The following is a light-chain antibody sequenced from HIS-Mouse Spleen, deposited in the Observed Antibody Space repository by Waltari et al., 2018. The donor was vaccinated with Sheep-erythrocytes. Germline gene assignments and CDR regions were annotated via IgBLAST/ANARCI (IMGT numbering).Light chain of an antibody. J-gene: IGLJ3*02. CDR2: EGS. CDR3: CSYAGSSTPWV. Sequence: QSALTQPASVSGSPGQSITISCTGTRRDVGSYNLFPCYQQHPGKAPKLMIYEGSKRPSGVSNRFSGSKSGNTASLTISGLQAEDEADYYCCSYAGSSTPWVFGGGTKLTVL. CDR1: RRDVGSYNL. V-gene: IGLV2-23*01.